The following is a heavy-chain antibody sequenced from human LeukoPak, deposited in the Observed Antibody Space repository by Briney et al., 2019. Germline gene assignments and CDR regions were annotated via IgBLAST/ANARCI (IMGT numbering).Heavy chain of an antibody. Sequence: GGSLRLSCAASGFTFSSYAMCWVRQAPGKGLEWVSATSGSGGSTYYADSVKGRFTISRDNSKNTLYLQMNSLRAEDTAVYYCAKDTGYSSGWPDYWGQGTLVTVSS. V-gene: IGHV3-23*01. D-gene: IGHD6-19*01. CDR3: AKDTGYSSGWPDY. CDR2: TSGSGGST. CDR1: GFTFSSYA. J-gene: IGHJ4*02.